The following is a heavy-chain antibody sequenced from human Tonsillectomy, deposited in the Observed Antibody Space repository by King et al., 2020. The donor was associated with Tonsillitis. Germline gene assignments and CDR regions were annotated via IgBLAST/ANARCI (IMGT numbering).Heavy chain of an antibody. D-gene: IGHD3-10*01. CDR3: AKYLWYGSGSYPIDY. CDR1: GFTFSSFG. Sequence: VQLVESGGGVVQPGRSLRLSCAASGFTFSSFGMHWVRQAPGKGLEWVAVISYDGSNKYYADSVKGRFTISRDNSKNTLYLQMNSLRAEDTAVYYCAKYLWYGSGSYPIDYWGQGTLVTVSS. J-gene: IGHJ4*02. V-gene: IGHV3-30*18. CDR2: ISYDGSNK.